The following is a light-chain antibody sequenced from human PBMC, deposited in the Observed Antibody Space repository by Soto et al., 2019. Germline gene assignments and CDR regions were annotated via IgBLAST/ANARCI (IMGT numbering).Light chain of an antibody. CDR2: EVT. CDR3: SSFTRDSTPCV. J-gene: IGLJ1*01. Sequence: QSVLTQPASVSGSRGQSITISCTGTSSDIGDYNYVSWYKQYPGKAPKLIIFEVTNRPAGISNRFSGSKSGNTASLTISGLQAEDEADYYCSSFTRDSTPCVFGSGTKVTVL. CDR1: SSDIGDYNY. V-gene: IGLV2-14*03.